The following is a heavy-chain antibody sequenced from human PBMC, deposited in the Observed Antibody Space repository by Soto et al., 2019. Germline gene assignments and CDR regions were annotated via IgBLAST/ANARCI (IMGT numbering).Heavy chain of an antibody. CDR1: GFTFSSYG. J-gene: IGHJ1*01. Sequence: QVQLVESGGGVVQPGRSLRLSCAASGFTFSSYGMHWVRQAPGKGLEWVAVISYDGSNKYYADSVKGRFTISRDNSKNTLYLQMNSLRAEDTAVYYCATDRLGDYVFQHWGQGTLVTVSS. V-gene: IGHV3-30*03. CDR3: ATDRLGDYVFQH. D-gene: IGHD4-17*01. CDR2: ISYDGSNK.